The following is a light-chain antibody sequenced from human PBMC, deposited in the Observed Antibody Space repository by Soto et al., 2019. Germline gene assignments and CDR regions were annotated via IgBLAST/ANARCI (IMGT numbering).Light chain of an antibody. Sequence: QSALTQPASVSGSPGQSITISCTGTSSDVGGYDYVSWYQLHPGKAPKLMVFEVSNRPSGVSYRFSGSKSGNTASLTISGHQAEDEADYFCCSYSISTAYLFGTGTNVTVL. V-gene: IGLV2-14*01. CDR3: CSYSISTAYL. J-gene: IGLJ1*01. CDR2: EVS. CDR1: SSDVGGYDY.